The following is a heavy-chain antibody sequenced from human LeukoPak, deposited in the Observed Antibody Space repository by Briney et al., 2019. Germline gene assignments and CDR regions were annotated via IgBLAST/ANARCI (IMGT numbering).Heavy chain of an antibody. CDR3: ATQWPDY. V-gene: IGHV3-30*03. Sequence: GGSLRLSCAASGFTFSSYGMHWVRQAPGKGLEWVAVKSYDGSNKYYADSVKGRFTISRDNSKNTLYLQMNSLRAEDTAVYYCATQWPDYWGQGTLVTVSS. CDR2: KSYDGSNK. D-gene: IGHD6-19*01. J-gene: IGHJ4*02. CDR1: GFTFSSYG.